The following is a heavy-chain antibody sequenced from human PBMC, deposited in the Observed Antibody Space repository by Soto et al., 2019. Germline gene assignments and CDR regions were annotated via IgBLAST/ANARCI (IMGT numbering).Heavy chain of an antibody. V-gene: IGHV4-59*01. CDR2: IYYSGST. Sequence: SETLSLTCTVSGGSISSYYWSWIRQPPGKGLEWIGYIYYSGSTNYNPSLKSRVTISVDTSKNQFSLKLSSVTAADTAVYYCARFARGYGYGHFDYWGQGTLVTVSS. J-gene: IGHJ4*02. D-gene: IGHD5-18*01. CDR1: GGSISSYY. CDR3: ARFARGYGYGHFDY.